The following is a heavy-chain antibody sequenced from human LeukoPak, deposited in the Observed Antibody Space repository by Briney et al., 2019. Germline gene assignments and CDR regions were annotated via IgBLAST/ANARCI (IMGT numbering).Heavy chain of an antibody. CDR1: SGSISSYY. J-gene: IGHJ4*02. Sequence: PSETLSLTCTVSSGSISSYYWNWIRQPAGKGLEWIGRIYTSGSTNYNPSLKSRVTMSVDTSKSQFSLKLTSVTAADTAVYYCARGLGSSTSWDYWGQGTLVTVSS. CDR3: ARGLGSSTSWDY. V-gene: IGHV4-4*07. D-gene: IGHD2-2*01. CDR2: IYTSGST.